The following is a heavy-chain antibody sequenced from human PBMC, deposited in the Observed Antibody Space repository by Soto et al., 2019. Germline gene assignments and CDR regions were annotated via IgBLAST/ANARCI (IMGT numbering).Heavy chain of an antibody. CDR1: GYIFTNFY. V-gene: IGHV1-46*01. CDR3: TRGGASGDY. CDR2: INPNGGST. Sequence: QVQLVQPGAEVKKPGASVKFSCKASGYIFTNFYIHWVRQAPGQGLAWIGIINPNGGSTNYAQNFQGRVPMTRATFTSRVYMDLSSLRAEDAAVYYCTRGGASGDYWGQGTLVTVSS. J-gene: IGHJ4*02.